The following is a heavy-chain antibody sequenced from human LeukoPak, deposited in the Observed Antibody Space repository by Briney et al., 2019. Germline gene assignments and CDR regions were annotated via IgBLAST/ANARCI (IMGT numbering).Heavy chain of an antibody. D-gene: IGHD3-10*01. CDR1: GDSISSYY. J-gene: IGHJ4*02. CDR3: ARDLLRSSYYYFDY. Sequence: SETLSLTCDVSGDSISSYYWSWIRQPAGKGLEWIGYVHYRGSTNYNPSLKSRVTISADTSKNQFSLRMRSVTAADTAVYYCARDLLRSSYYYFDYWGLGTLVTVSS. CDR2: VHYRGST. V-gene: IGHV4-59*01.